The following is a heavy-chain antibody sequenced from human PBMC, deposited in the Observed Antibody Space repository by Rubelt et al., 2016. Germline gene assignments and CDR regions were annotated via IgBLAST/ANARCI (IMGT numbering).Heavy chain of an antibody. V-gene: IGHV1-69*01. Sequence: MGGIIPIFGTAHYAQKFQGRVTITADESTSTAYMALSSLRSEDTAVYYCARNSGSGWYHDLDFWGQGTLVTVSS. CDR2: IIPIFGTA. D-gene: IGHD6-19*01. J-gene: IGHJ4*02. CDR3: ARNSGSGWYHDLDF.